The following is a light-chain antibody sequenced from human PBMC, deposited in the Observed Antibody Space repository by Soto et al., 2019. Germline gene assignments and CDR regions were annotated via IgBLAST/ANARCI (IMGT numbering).Light chain of an antibody. J-gene: IGKJ4*01. CDR2: KAS. CDR1: QSISSW. V-gene: IGKV1-5*03. CDR3: QHYNSYPLT. Sequence: DIQMTQSPSTLSASVGDRVTITCRARQSISSWLAWYQQKPGKAPKLLIYKASSLKSGVPSRFSGSGSGTEFTLTISSLQPDDFATYYCQHYNSYPLTFGGGTKVEIK.